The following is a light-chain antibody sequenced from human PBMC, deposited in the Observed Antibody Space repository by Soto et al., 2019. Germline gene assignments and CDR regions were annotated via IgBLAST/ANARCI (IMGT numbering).Light chain of an antibody. CDR3: LLSYGGAQV. CDR2: SAN. V-gene: IGLV7-43*01. J-gene: IGLJ3*02. CDR1: TGAVTSGYY. Sequence: QVVVTQEPSLSVSPGGTVTLTCAASTGAVTSGYYPNWFQQKPGQAPRALIYSANNKHSWTPPRFSGSLLGGKAALTLSGVQPEDEAEYYCLLSYGGAQVFGGGTKLTVL.